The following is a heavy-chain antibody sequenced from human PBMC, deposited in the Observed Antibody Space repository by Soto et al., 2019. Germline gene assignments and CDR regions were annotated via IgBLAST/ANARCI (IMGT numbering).Heavy chain of an antibody. V-gene: IGHV1-2*04. CDR3: ASGSGSGSYGGFGAFDI. Sequence: GASVKVSCKASGYSFTGYYMHWVRQAPGQGLEWMGWINPNSGGTNYAQKFQGWVTMTRDTSISTAYMELSRLRSDDTAVYYCASGSGSGSYGGFGAFDIWGQGTMVT. CDR1: GYSFTGYY. J-gene: IGHJ3*02. CDR2: INPNSGGT. D-gene: IGHD3-10*01.